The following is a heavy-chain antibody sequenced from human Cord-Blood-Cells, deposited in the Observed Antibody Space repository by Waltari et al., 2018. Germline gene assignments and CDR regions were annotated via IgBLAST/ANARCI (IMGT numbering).Heavy chain of an antibody. V-gene: IGHV4-39*02. CDR2: IYYSGST. D-gene: IGHD5-12*01. J-gene: IGHJ4*02. CDR1: SYY. CDR3: AREGSGYDFDY. Sequence: SYYWGWIRQPPGKGLEWIGSIYYSGSTYYNPSLKSRVTISVDTSKNQFSLKLSSVTAADTAVYYCAREGSGYDFDYWGQGTLVTVSS.